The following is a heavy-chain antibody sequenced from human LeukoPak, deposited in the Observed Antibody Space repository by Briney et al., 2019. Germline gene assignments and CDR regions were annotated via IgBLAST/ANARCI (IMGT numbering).Heavy chain of an antibody. CDR2: INQDGSEE. Sequence: GGSLRLSCAASGFPFSSHWVSWFRQSPGKGLEWVAHINQDGSEEYYVDSVKGRFTVSRDNAKNSLYLQMNNLRAEDTAVYYCAKSVNSYYDWFDPWGQGTLVTVSS. CDR1: GFPFSSHW. J-gene: IGHJ5*02. D-gene: IGHD3-22*01. V-gene: IGHV3-7*01. CDR3: AKSVNSYYDWFDP.